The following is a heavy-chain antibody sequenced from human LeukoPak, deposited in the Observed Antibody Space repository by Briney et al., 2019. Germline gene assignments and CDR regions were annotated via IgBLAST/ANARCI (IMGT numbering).Heavy chain of an antibody. V-gene: IGHV4-39*01. D-gene: IGHD2-2*01. J-gene: IGHJ1*01. CDR3: ARHGKGSINQYFQH. CDR2: IYYSGST. CDR1: GGSISSSSYY. Sequence: PSETLSLTCTVSGGSISSSSYYWGWIRQPPGKGLEWIGSIYYSGSTYYNPSLKSRVTISVDTSKNQFSLKLSSVTAADTAVYYCARHGKGSINQYFQHWGQGTLVTVSS.